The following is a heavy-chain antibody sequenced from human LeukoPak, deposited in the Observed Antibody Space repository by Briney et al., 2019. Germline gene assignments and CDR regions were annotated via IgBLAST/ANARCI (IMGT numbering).Heavy chain of an antibody. CDR1: GGSISSGNYY. D-gene: IGHD3-22*01. J-gene: IGHJ4*02. CDR3: ASETGYSSGYYLW. Sequence: SETLSLTCTVSGGSISSGNYYWSWIRQPAGKALEWIGRFYTTGSTNYNPSLKSRVTISVDTSKNQFSLKLSSVTAADTAVYYCASETGYSSGYYLWWGQGTLVTVSS. V-gene: IGHV4-61*02. CDR2: FYTTGST.